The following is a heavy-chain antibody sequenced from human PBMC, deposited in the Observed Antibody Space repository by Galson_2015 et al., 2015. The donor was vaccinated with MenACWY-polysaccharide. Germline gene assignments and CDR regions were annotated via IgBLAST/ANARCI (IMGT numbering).Heavy chain of an antibody. D-gene: IGHD1-26*01. J-gene: IGHJ4*02. CDR2: ISSSGDDK. V-gene: IGHV3-30*18. Sequence: SLRLSCAASGFTFSTYAMHWDRPAPGQGLEWMATISSSGDDKYYADSVKGRFTISRDNSNNTLYLEMSSLRAGDTAVYYCVKNGYTGGSYSYFDSWGQGTLGTVSS. CDR1: GFTFSTYA. CDR3: VKNGYTGGSYSYFDS.